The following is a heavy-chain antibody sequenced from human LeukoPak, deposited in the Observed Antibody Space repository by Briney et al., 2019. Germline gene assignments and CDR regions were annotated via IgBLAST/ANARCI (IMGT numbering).Heavy chain of an antibody. CDR1: GFTVSSNH. V-gene: IGHV3-66*01. D-gene: IGHD7-27*01. CDR3: ARDGESHYYDY. Sequence: GGSLILSCAASGFTVSSNHNHMSWVRQAPGKGLEWVSVIYSGGTIFYADSVKGRFTISRDNSKNTVYLEMNSLRAEDTAVYYCARDGESHYYDYWGQGTLVTVST. J-gene: IGHJ4*02. CDR2: IYSGGTI.